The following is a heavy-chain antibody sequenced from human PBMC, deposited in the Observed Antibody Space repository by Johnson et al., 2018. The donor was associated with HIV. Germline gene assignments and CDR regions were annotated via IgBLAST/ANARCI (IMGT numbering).Heavy chain of an antibody. J-gene: IGHJ3*01. CDR2: IWYDGSNK. V-gene: IGHV3-33*08. Sequence: QVLLVESGGGVVQPGRSLRLSCAASRFTFSSFAMHWVRQAPGKGLEWVAVIWYDGSNKNYSDSVKGRFTISRDNSRSTVYLHMINLRADDTALYYCAREISRYYYDYAAFDLWGQGTTVTVSS. CDR3: AREISRYYYDYAAFDL. CDR1: RFTFSSFA. D-gene: IGHD3-22*01.